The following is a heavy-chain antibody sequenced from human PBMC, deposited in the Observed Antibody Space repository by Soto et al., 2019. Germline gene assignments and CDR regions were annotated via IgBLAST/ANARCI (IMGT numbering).Heavy chain of an antibody. CDR2: IWYDGSNK. J-gene: IGHJ5*02. CDR3: ARDTIPDYDSSGLNWFDP. Sequence: GGSLRLSCAASGFTFSSYGMHWVRQAPVKGLEWVAVIWYDGSNKYYADSVKGRFTISRDNSKNTLYLQMNSLRAEDTAVYYCARDTIPDYDSSGLNWFDPWGQGTLVNV. CDR1: GFTFSSYG. D-gene: IGHD3-22*01. V-gene: IGHV3-33*01.